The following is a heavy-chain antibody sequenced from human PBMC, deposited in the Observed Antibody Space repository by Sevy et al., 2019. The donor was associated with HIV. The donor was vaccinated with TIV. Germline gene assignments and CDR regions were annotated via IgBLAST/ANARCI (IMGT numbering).Heavy chain of an antibody. D-gene: IGHD4-17*01. CDR2: ISYGGTT. V-gene: IGHV4-61*03. CDR1: GGSVSSDFSY. CDR3: AKRDYGDYVDYFDP. Sequence: SETLSLTCTVSGGSVSSDFSYWNWVRQPPGKGLEYIGSISYGGTTSYNPSLKGRVTISLDTSKNHFSLKVNSGTAADTAIYYCAKRDYGDYVDYFDPWGQGTLVTVSS. J-gene: IGHJ5*02.